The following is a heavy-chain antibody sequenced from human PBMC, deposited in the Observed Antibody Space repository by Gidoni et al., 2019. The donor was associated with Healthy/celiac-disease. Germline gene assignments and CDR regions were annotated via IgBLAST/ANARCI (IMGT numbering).Heavy chain of an antibody. Sequence: QVQLVQSGAEVKKPGSSVKVSCKASGGTFSSYAISWVRQAPGQGLEWMGGIIPIFGTANYAKKFQGRVTMTADESTSTDYMELSSRRSEDTAVYDCATVVGVGSHPSAFDIWGQGTMVTVSS. CDR1: GGTFSSYA. CDR2: IIPIFGTA. V-gene: IGHV1-69*01. J-gene: IGHJ3*02. D-gene: IGHD2-15*01. CDR3: ATVVGVGSHPSAFDI.